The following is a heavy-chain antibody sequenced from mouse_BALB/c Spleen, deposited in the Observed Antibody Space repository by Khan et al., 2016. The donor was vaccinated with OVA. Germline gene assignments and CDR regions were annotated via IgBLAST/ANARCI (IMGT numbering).Heavy chain of an antibody. Sequence: QVQLQQSGAELAKPGASVKMSCKASGYTFTTYWMHWVKQRPGQGLEWIGYINPTSGFTDYNQKFKDKAKLTADKSYSTAYMQLSSLTSDDSAVDYCSRDRIDYWGQGTTLTVAS. J-gene: IGHJ2*01. V-gene: IGHV1-7*01. CDR1: GYTFTTYW. CDR3: SRDRIDY. CDR2: INPTSGFT.